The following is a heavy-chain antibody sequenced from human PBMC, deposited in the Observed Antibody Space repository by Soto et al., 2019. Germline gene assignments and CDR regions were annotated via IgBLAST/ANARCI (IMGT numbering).Heavy chain of an antibody. J-gene: IGHJ4*02. CDR2: INHSGST. D-gene: IGHD6-13*01. Sequence: SETLSLTCAVYGGSFSGYYWSWIRQPPGEGLEWIGEINHSGSTNYNPSLKSRVTISVDTSKNQFSLKLSSVTAADTAVYYCARGYYSSSLKTQFDYWGQGTLVTVSS. V-gene: IGHV4-34*01. CDR3: ARGYYSSSLKTQFDY. CDR1: GGSFSGYY.